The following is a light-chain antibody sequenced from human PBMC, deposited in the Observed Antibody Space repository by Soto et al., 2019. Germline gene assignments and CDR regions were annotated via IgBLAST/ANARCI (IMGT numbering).Light chain of an antibody. CDR1: QTVSRNY. Sequence: EVVLTQSPGTLALSPGERATVSCRASQTVSRNYLAWYQKKPGQAPRLLIYGTSDRATGTPDRFSGSGSGTDFTLTISRLEPEDSAVYYCQQFDDSVTFGQGTRLEIK. CDR3: QQFDDSVT. J-gene: IGKJ5*01. V-gene: IGKV3-20*01. CDR2: GTS.